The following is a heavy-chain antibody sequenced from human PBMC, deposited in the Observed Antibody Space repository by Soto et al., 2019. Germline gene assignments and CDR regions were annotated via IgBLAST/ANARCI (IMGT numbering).Heavy chain of an antibody. CDR1: GFTFTTYA. D-gene: IGHD6-19*01. CDR2: ITGSGGGT. V-gene: IGHV3-23*01. Sequence: EVQLLESGGGLVQPGGSLRLSCAASGFTFTTYAMSWVRQAPGKGLEWVSSITGSGGGTYYADSVKGRFTISRDNTKNTLYLQMNSLRAEDTALYYCAKGCLTVAGTCCRWGQGAQVTVSS. J-gene: IGHJ4*02. CDR3: AKGCLTVAGTCCR.